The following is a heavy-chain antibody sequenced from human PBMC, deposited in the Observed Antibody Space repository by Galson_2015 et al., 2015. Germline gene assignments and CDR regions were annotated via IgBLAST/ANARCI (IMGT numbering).Heavy chain of an antibody. V-gene: IGHV4-39*01. CDR1: GGSIRSSNYY. D-gene: IGHD6-6*01. J-gene: IGHJ2*01. Sequence: SETLSLTCTVSGGSIRSSNYYWGWIRQPPGKGLEWIGSIYYSGSIFDNPSLMRRVTLSVDTSKSHFSLKLSSVTAADTAVYYCARHRTLGIAARNAWYFDLWGRGALVTVSS. CDR2: IYYSGSI. CDR3: ARHRTLGIAARNAWYFDL.